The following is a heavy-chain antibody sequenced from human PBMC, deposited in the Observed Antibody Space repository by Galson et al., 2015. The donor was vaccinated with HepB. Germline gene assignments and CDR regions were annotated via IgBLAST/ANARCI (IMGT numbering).Heavy chain of an antibody. CDR1: SGSISNYY. CDR2: IHYTGST. CDR3: ARGAGWYDP. D-gene: IGHD6-19*01. J-gene: IGHJ5*02. Sequence: TLSLTCTVSSGSISNYYWSWLRQPPGKELEWIGYIHYTGSTNYNPSLKSRVTISLDTSKNQFSLKLISVTAADAAFYYCARGAGWYDPWGQGTPVTVSS. V-gene: IGHV4-59*01.